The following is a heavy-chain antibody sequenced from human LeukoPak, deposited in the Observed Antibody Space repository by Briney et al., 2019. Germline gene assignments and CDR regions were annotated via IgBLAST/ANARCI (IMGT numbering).Heavy chain of an antibody. CDR3: ARRAVAGTGDYYYMDV. Sequence: GESLKISCKGSGYSFATYWIGWVRQMPGKGLEWMGIIYPGDSDTRYSPSFQGQVTISADKSISTAYLQWSSLKASDTAMYFCARRAVAGTGDYYYMDVWGKGTTVIVSS. D-gene: IGHD6-19*01. J-gene: IGHJ6*03. CDR2: IYPGDSDT. CDR1: GYSFATYW. V-gene: IGHV5-51*01.